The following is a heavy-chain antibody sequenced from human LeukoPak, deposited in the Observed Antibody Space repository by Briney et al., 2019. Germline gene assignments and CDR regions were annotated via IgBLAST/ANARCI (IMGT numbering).Heavy chain of an antibody. Sequence: KPSETLSLTCSVSGSSITTDFYWAWIRQPPGKGLEWIADTWHTGSAYFNPSLKSRVTMSVDTSKNQLSLRLTSVTAADTAVYFCSRRKYACDRNGFYTENFFDTWGLGTLVTVSS. CDR1: GSSITTDFY. J-gene: IGHJ4*02. V-gene: IGHV4-38-2*01. D-gene: IGHD3-3*01. CDR2: TWHTGSA. CDR3: SRRKYACDRNGFYTENFFDT.